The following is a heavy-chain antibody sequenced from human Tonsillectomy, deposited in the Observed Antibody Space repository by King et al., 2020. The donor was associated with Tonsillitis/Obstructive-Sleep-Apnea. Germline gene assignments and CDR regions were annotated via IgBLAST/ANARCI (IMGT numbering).Heavy chain of an antibody. Sequence: VQLVESGGGLVQPGRSLRLSCAASGFTFDDYAMHWIRQAPGKGLEWVSGITWNSGYMAYADSVKGRFTISRDNAKNSLYLQMNSLRVEDTALYYCAKSFPTFCSTSICPFDSWGQGALVSVPS. CDR1: GFTFDDYA. J-gene: IGHJ4*02. D-gene: IGHD2-2*01. V-gene: IGHV3-9*01. CDR3: AKSFPTFCSTSICPFDS. CDR2: ITWNSGYM.